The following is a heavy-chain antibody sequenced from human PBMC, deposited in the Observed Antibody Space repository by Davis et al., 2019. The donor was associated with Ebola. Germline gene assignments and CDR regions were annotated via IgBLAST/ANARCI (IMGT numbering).Heavy chain of an antibody. V-gene: IGHV4-59*12. CDR1: GGSITSYY. J-gene: IGHJ6*02. Sequence: SETLSLTCTVSGGSITSYYWSWIRQPPGKGLEWIGYIYYSGSTNYNPSLKGRVSISADTSKNQFSLKLSSMTAADTAVYYCARDSSGSPYGGLDVWGQGITVTVSS. D-gene: IGHD3-10*01. CDR2: IYYSGST. CDR3: ARDSSGSPYGGLDV.